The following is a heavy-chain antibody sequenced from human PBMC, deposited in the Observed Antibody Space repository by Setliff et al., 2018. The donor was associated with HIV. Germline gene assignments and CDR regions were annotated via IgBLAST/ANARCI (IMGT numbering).Heavy chain of an antibody. CDR1: GVSVRGGDH. V-gene: IGHV4-30-4*08. D-gene: IGHD3-16*01. J-gene: IGHJ4*02. CDR3: GRGGSSWYNTEPYYFDL. CDR2: FSYIDEPYINYLE. Sequence: KPSETLSLTCTVSGVSVRGGDHWSWIRQPPGKGLEWIGYFSYIDEPYINYLEYFNPSLKSRLAFSLDKSQNQFSLTLTSVTAADTAVYFCGRGGSSWYNTEPYYFDLWGQGALVTVSS.